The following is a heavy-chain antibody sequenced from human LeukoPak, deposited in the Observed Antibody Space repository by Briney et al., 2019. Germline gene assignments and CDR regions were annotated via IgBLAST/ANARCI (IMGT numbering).Heavy chain of an antibody. V-gene: IGHV1-69*06. Sequence: ASVKVSCKASGGTFSSYAISWVRQAPGQGLEWMGGIIPIFGTANYAQKFQGRVTITADKSTSTAYMELSSLRSEDTAVYYCARKLGYCSGGSCYELDYWGQGTLVTVS. CDR2: IIPIFGTA. J-gene: IGHJ4*02. D-gene: IGHD2-15*01. CDR1: GGTFSSYA. CDR3: ARKLGYCSGGSCYELDY.